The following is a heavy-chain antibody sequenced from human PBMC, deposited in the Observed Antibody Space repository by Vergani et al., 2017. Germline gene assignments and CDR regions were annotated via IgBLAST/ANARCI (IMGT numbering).Heavy chain of an antibody. D-gene: IGHD6-13*01. CDR2: IYHSGST. CDR1: GGSISSGGYY. V-gene: IGHV4-30-2*01. J-gene: IGHJ6*02. CDR3: ARVRYSSSWYSGGGMDV. Sequence: QLQLQESGSGLVKPSQTLSLTCAVSGGSISSGGYYWSWIRQHPGKGLEWIGYIYHSGSTYYNPSLKSRVTISVDRSKNQFSLKLSSVTAADTAVYYCARVRYSSSWYSGGGMDVWGQGTTVTVSS.